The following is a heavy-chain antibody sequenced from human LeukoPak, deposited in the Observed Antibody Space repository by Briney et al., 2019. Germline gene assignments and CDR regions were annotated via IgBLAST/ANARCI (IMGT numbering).Heavy chain of an antibody. CDR3: ASYPRYSSSPPFDY. CDR1: GYTFTGQD. D-gene: IGHD6-19*01. V-gene: IGHV1-2*02. J-gene: IGHJ4*02. Sequence: ASVNVSCKASGYTFTGQDMHWVRQAPGQGLEWMGWINPNTGDTNYAQKFQGRVTMTRDTTISTAYMELSRLTSDDTAVYYCASYPRYSSSPPFDYWGQGTLVTVSS. CDR2: INPNTGDT.